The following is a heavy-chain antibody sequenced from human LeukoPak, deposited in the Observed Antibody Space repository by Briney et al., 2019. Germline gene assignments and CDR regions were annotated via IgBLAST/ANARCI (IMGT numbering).Heavy chain of an antibody. CDR2: IIGSGSRT. D-gene: IGHD3-22*01. Sequence: GGSLRLSCVASGFTFSSYAMNWVRQDPGKGLEWVSAIIGSGSRTYYSDSVKGRFTISRDNSKNTLYLQMNSLRVEDTAVYYCATDYDSSHWGQGTLLTVSS. J-gene: IGHJ4*02. CDR3: ATDYDSSH. V-gene: IGHV3-23*01. CDR1: GFTFSSYA.